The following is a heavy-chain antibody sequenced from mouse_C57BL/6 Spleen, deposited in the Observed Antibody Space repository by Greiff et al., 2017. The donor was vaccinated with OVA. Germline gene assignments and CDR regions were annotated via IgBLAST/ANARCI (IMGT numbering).Heavy chain of an antibody. D-gene: IGHD2-4*01. CDR3: ARGSYDYDGYAMDY. CDR1: GFTFSSYT. CDR2: ISGGGGNT. Sequence: EVKLMESGGGLVKPGGSLKLSCAASGFTFSSYTMSWVRQTPEKRLAWVATISGGGGNTYYPDSVKCRLTSSRDNAKNTLYLQMSSLRSEDTALYYCARGSYDYDGYAMDYWGQGTSVTVSS. V-gene: IGHV5-9*01. J-gene: IGHJ4*01.